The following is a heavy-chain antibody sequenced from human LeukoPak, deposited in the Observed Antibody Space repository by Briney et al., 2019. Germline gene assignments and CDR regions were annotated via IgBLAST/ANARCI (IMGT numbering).Heavy chain of an antibody. CDR3: ALFRDTSGYHLGAFDV. CDR2: ISNSGST. D-gene: IGHD3-22*01. CDR1: NGSITSNY. Sequence: SETLSLTCTVSNGSITSNYWSWIRQPAGQGLEWIGRISNSGSTNYNPSLKSRVTMSLDTSKTHSSLRLSSVTPADTAIYYCALFRDTSGYHLGAFDVWGQGTVVTVSS. V-gene: IGHV4-4*07. J-gene: IGHJ3*01.